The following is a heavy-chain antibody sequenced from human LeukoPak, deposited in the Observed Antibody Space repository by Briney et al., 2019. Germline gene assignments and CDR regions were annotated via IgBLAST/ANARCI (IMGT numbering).Heavy chain of an antibody. Sequence: GGSLRLSCAASGFTFSSYSMNWVRQAPGKGLEWVSSISFNSVIFYADSVEGRFTISRDNAKNSLFLQMNSLRVEDTAVYYCAREQTRGGDLHYWGQGALVTVSS. CDR3: AREQTRGGDLHY. CDR1: GFTFSSYS. J-gene: IGHJ4*02. D-gene: IGHD2-21*02. V-gene: IGHV3-21*01. CDR2: ISFNSVI.